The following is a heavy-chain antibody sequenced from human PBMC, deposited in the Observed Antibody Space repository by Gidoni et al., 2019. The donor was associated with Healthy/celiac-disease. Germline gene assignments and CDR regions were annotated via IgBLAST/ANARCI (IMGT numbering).Heavy chain of an antibody. CDR3: AKDGSSYNWFDP. Sequence: QVQLVESGGGVVQSGRSLRLSCAASGFTSSSYGMHWVRQAPGKGLGWVAVISYDGSNKYYADSVKGRFTISRDNSKNTLYLQMNSLRAEDTAVYYCAKDGSSYNWFDPWGQGTLVTVSS. D-gene: IGHD6-6*01. CDR2: ISYDGSNK. CDR1: GFTSSSYG. J-gene: IGHJ5*02. V-gene: IGHV3-30*18.